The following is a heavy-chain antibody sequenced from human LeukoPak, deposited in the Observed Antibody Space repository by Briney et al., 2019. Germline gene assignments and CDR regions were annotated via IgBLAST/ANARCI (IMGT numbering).Heavy chain of an antibody. CDR3: ARSKLGIAVAGTTNYYYYYGMDV. Sequence: SVKVSCKASGGTFSSYAISWVRQAPGQGLEWMGRIIPILGIANYAQKFQGRVTITADKSTSTAYMELSSLRSEDTAVYYCARSKLGIAVAGTTNYYYYYGMDVWGQGTTVTVSS. J-gene: IGHJ6*02. CDR2: IIPILGIA. CDR1: GGTFSSYA. D-gene: IGHD6-19*01. V-gene: IGHV1-69*04.